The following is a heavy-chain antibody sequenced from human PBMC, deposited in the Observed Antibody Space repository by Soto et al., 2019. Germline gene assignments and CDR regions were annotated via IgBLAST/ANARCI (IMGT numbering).Heavy chain of an antibody. CDR2: SYYSGTT. CDR1: GGSISSGGYY. CDR3: ATTPDY. Sequence: QVQLQESGPGLVKPSQTLSLTCTVSGGSISSGGYYWSWIRQHPGKVLAWIGYSYYSGTTYYNPSLRPRFTITVDLSKNQFTRNLSSVTASDTAVYYCATTPDYWGQGTLVTVSS. V-gene: IGHV4-31*03. J-gene: IGHJ4*02.